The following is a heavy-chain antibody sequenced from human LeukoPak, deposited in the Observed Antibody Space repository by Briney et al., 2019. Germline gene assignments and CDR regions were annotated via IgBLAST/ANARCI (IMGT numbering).Heavy chain of an antibody. Sequence: PGGSLRLSCAASGFTFSSYWMSWVRQAPGKGLEWVANIKQDGSEKYYVDSVKGRFTISRDNAKNSLYLQMNSLRAEDTAVYYCAVAAYDYVWGSYRRGYYFDYWGQGTLVTVSS. V-gene: IGHV3-7*01. CDR3: AVAAYDYVWGSYRRGYYFDY. J-gene: IGHJ4*02. D-gene: IGHD3-16*02. CDR1: GFTFSSYW. CDR2: IKQDGSEK.